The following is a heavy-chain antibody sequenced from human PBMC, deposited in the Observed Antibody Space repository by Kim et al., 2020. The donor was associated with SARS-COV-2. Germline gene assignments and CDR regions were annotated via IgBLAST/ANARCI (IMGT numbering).Heavy chain of an antibody. Sequence: GRFTISRDNDKNTLYLQMNSLRAEDTAVYYCARAISLGYCSSTSCYPFDPWGQGPLVTVSS. D-gene: IGHD2-2*01. V-gene: IGHV3-74*01. CDR3: ARAISLGYCSSTSCYPFDP. J-gene: IGHJ5*02.